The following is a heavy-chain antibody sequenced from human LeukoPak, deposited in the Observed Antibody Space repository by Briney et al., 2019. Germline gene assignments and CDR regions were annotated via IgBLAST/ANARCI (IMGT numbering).Heavy chain of an antibody. Sequence: PGGSLRLSCAASEFSVGSNYMTWVRQAPGKGLEWVSLIYSGGSTYYADSVKGRFTISRDNANNSLHLQMNSLRAEDTAVYYCARDKSGSYDRYMDVWGTGTTVTVSS. D-gene: IGHD1-26*01. J-gene: IGHJ6*03. CDR3: ARDKSGSYDRYMDV. V-gene: IGHV3-66*01. CDR2: IYSGGST. CDR1: EFSVGSNY.